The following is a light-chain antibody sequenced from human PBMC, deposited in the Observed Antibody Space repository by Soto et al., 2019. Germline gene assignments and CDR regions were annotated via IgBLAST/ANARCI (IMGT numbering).Light chain of an antibody. CDR1: SSYFGTYNL. J-gene: IGLJ1*01. CDR3: CSYEGSSTFV. V-gene: IGLV2-23*01. CDR2: EAT. Sequence: QSVLTKPASVSGSPGRWITISCTGTSSYFGTYNLVSWYQHHPGKAPKLLIYEATKRPPGVSDRFSGSKSGYTASLTISGLQAEDGADYYCCSYEGSSTFVFETGTKVTVL.